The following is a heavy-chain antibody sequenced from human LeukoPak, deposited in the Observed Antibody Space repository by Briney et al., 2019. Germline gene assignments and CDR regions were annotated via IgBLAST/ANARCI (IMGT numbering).Heavy chain of an antibody. J-gene: IGHJ4*02. V-gene: IGHV3-30*18. CDR3: AKERTRYYYGSGTLTDITYYFDY. Sequence: GGSLRLSCAASGFTFSNYAMHWVRQAPGKGLEWVALISYDGSNKYYADSVKGRFTISRDNSKNTLYLQMNSLRGEDTAVYYCAKERTRYYYGSGTLTDITYYFDYWGQGTLVIVSS. CDR1: GFTFSNYA. CDR2: ISYDGSNK. D-gene: IGHD3-10*01.